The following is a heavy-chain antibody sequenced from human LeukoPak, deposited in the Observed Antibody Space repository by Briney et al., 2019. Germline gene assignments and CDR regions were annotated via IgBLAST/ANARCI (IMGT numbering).Heavy chain of an antibody. CDR2: IYSGGST. Sequence: PGGSLRLSCAASGFIVSTYYMTWVRQAPGKGLEWVSVIYSGGSTYYADSMKGRFTISRDNSKNTLYLQMNSLRAEDTAVYYCAKDSLYYYGSGSLGNWGQGTLVTVSS. CDR3: AKDSLYYYGSGSLGN. D-gene: IGHD3-10*01. CDR1: GFIVSTYY. V-gene: IGHV3-66*01. J-gene: IGHJ4*02.